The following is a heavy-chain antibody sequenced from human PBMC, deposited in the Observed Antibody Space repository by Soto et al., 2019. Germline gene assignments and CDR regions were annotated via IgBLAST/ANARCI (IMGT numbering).Heavy chain of an antibody. CDR1: RFTFRSYA. CDR3: ARYIRGPTVFYFDF. D-gene: IGHD5-18*01. J-gene: IGHJ4*02. Sequence: PGGSLRLSCAASRFTFRSYAMTWVRQAPGKGLEWVSVITYNGDNTFYADSVKGRFTISRDNSKDTVYLQMNSLRAEDTAVYYCARYIRGPTVFYFDFWGPGVLVTVSS. CDR2: ITYNGDNT. V-gene: IGHV3-23*01.